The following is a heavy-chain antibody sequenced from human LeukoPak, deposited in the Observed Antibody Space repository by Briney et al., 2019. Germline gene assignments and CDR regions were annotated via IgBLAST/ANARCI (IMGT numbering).Heavy chain of an antibody. V-gene: IGHV4-61*02. CDR2: ISTSGSI. CDR3: ARIVLLPAAIGGGNWFDP. D-gene: IGHD2-2*01. J-gene: IGHJ5*02. CDR1: GDSISTTSFY. Sequence: SETLSLTCTVPGDSISTTSFYWSWIRQPAGKGLEWIGRISTSGSINYNPSLRSRVIISVDTSKSQFSLKLSSVTAADTAVYYCARIVLLPAAIGGGNWFDPWGQGTLVTVSS.